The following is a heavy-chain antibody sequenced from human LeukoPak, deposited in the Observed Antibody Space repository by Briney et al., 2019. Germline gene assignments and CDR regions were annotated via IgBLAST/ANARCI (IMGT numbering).Heavy chain of an antibody. D-gene: IGHD3-3*01. CDR1: GFTVSSNY. CDR3: ARAPPDFWSGYPFDY. Sequence: GGSLRLSCAASGFTVSSNYMSWVRQAPGKGLEWVSVIYSGGSTYYADSVKGRFTISRDNSKNTLYLQMNSLRAEDTAVYYCARAPPDFWSGYPFDYWGRGTLVTVSS. V-gene: IGHV3-53*01. CDR2: IYSGGST. J-gene: IGHJ4*02.